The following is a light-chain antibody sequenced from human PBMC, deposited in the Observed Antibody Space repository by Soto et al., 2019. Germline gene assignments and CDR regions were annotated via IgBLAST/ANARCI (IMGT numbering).Light chain of an antibody. CDR1: QSVTSSF. CDR3: QQYGSSPWT. Sequence: EIVLTQSPGTLSLSLGERATLSCRASQSVTSSFLAWYQQKPGQAPRLLIYGASSRATSIPDRFSGSGSGTDFTLTISRLEPEDFAVYYCQQYGSSPWTFGQGTKVEIK. CDR2: GAS. V-gene: IGKV3-20*01. J-gene: IGKJ1*01.